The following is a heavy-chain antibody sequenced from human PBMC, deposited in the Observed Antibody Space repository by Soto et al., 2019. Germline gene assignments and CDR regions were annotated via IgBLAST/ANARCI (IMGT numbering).Heavy chain of an antibody. CDR2: ISGSGGYT. Sequence: GGSLRLSCAASGFTFSSYAMNWVRQAPGKGLEWVSGISGSGGYTYYADSVKGRFTISRDNFKSTLYLQMNSLRAEDTAVYYCAKGDRTSGFDPWGQGTLVTVSS. CDR1: GFTFSSYA. J-gene: IGHJ5*02. CDR3: AKGDRTSGFDP. V-gene: IGHV3-23*01. D-gene: IGHD3-22*01.